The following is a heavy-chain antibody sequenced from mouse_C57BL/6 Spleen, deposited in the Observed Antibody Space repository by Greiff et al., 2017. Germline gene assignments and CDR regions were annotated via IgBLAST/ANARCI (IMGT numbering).Heavy chain of an antibody. CDR2: ISRGISTL. V-gene: IGHV5-17*01. CDR3: ARGGYKSNYAFAY. D-gene: IGHD2-5*01. CDR1: GFTFSDYG. Sequence: EVKLMESGGGLVKPGGSLKLSCAASGFTFSDYGMHWVRQAPEKGLEWVAYISRGISTLYYADTVKGSFTISRYNAKNTLFLHMTSLRSEDTAMYYCARGGYKSNYAFAYWGQGTLVTVSA. J-gene: IGHJ3*01.